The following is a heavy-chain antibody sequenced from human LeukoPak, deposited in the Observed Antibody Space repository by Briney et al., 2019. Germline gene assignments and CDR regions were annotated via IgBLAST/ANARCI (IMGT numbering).Heavy chain of an antibody. V-gene: IGHV1-18*01. CDR1: GYTFTSYG. J-gene: IGHJ6*03. CDR3: AREQGYYYGSGSSSYYYYYMDV. CDR2: ISAYNGNT. Sequence: ASVKVSCKASGYTFTSYGISWVRQAPGQGLEWMGWISAYNGNTNYAQKLQGRVTMTTDTSTSTAYMELRSLRSDDTAVYYCAREQGYYYGSGSSSYYYYYMDVWGKGTTVTVSS. D-gene: IGHD3-10*01.